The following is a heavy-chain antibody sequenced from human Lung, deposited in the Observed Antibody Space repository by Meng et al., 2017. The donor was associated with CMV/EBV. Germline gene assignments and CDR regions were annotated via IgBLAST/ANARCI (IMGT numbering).Heavy chain of an antibody. Sequence: GGSXRLXCAASGFNFSDFAMSWVRQAPGKGLEWVSVIYSGGRSTSYADSVKGRFTISRDNSKNTLYLQMNRLRADDTAVYYCAKMYCGTTSCYIFDFWGLGXLVTVSS. CDR3: AKMYCGTTSCYIFDF. J-gene: IGHJ4*02. CDR2: IYSGGRST. V-gene: IGHV3-23*03. CDR1: GFNFSDFA. D-gene: IGHD2-2*02.